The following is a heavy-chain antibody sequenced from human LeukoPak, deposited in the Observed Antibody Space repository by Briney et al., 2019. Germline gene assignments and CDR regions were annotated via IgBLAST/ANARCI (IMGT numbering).Heavy chain of an antibody. D-gene: IGHD5-12*01. CDR3: ARESTIVAMNDQRGYYYYYGMDV. J-gene: IGHJ6*04. Sequence: AASVNVSRKASGGTFSSYAISWVRQAPGQGLEWMGGIIPIFGTSNYAQKFQGRVTITADKSTSTAYMGLSSLRSEDTAVYYCARESTIVAMNDQRGYYYYYGMDVWGKGTTVTVSS. CDR1: GGTFSSYA. V-gene: IGHV1-69*06. CDR2: IIPIFGTS.